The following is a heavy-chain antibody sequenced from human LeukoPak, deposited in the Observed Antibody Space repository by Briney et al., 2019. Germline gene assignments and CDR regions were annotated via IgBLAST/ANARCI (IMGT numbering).Heavy chain of an antibody. CDR1: GFTFSRYW. J-gene: IGHJ5*02. V-gene: IGHV3-74*01. D-gene: IGHD3-22*01. CDR2: INPDGSTT. Sequence: GESLRLSCAASGFTFSRYWVHWVRQAPGKGLEWVSRINPDGSTTTYADSVKGRFTISRDNAKNTVYLQMNSLRAEDTAVYYCARVLSGSWDWFDPWGQGTLVTVSS. CDR3: ARVLSGSWDWFDP.